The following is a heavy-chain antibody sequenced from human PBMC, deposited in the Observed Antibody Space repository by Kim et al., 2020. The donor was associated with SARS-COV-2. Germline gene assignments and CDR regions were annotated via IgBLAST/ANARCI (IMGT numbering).Heavy chain of an antibody. V-gene: IGHV1-2*06. J-gene: IGHJ4*02. Sequence: ASVKVSCKASGYTFTGYYMHWVRQAPGQGLEWMGRINPNSGGTNYAQKFQGRVTMTRDTSISTAYMELSRLRSDDTAVYYCARGEYSSSSGFYYWGQGTLVTVSS. CDR1: GYTFTGYY. CDR3: ARGEYSSSSGFYY. D-gene: IGHD6-6*01. CDR2: INPNSGGT.